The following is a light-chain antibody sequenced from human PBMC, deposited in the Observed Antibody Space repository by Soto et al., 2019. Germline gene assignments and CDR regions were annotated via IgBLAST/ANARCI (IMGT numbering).Light chain of an antibody. CDR2: GAS. CDR1: QTVSGNY. CDR3: QQYGASRA. Sequence: ESVLTQSPGTLSLSPGEGATLSCRASQTVSGNYLAWYQQKPGQAPRLLIYGASNRATGIPDRLSGSGSGTDFTLTINRLEPEDCAVYFCQQYGASRAFGQGTRVELK. V-gene: IGKV3-20*01. J-gene: IGKJ1*01.